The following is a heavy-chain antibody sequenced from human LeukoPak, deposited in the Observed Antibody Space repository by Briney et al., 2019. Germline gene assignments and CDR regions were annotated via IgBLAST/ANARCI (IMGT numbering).Heavy chain of an antibody. CDR1: GYTFTTYY. D-gene: IGHD2-2*01. Sequence: ASVTVSCKASGYTFTTYYMHWVRQAPGQGLEWMGIINPTTGVTNYAQKFQGRVSMTRDTSASTVYMELNSLRSEDTAVYYCTRDRVVPNAGPRLYNWFDPWGQGTLVTVSS. CDR2: INPTTGVT. J-gene: IGHJ5*02. V-gene: IGHV1-46*01. CDR3: TRDRVVPNAGPRLYNWFDP.